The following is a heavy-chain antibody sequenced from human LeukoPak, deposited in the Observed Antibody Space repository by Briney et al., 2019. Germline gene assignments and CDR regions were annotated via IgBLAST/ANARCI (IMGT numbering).Heavy chain of an antibody. V-gene: IGHV1-2*02. CDR1: GYTFTDYF. J-gene: IGHJ5*01. CDR3: ARMALDGGDSIGFDS. Sequence: ASVKVSCKASGYTFTDYFIHWVRQAPGQGLEWMGWINPNIDDASYAQRFQDRVTMTRDRSINTAHMELSRLTSDDTAVYYCARMALDGGDSIGFDSWGQGTLVTVSS. D-gene: IGHD2-21*02. CDR2: INPNIDDA.